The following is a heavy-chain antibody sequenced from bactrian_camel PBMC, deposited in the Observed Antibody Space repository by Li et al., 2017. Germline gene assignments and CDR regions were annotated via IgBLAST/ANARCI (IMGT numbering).Heavy chain of an antibody. CDR1: GITFSSC. CDR2: MYTGGGT. Sequence: HVQLVESGGGSVQAGGSLTLSCAVSGITFSSCIGWFRQAPGKEREGVASMYTGGGTHYSDSVTGRFTVSRDNAKNTMFLDMNMPASDCTTYAWIVRGYCGQGTQVTVS. V-gene: IGHV3S1*01. D-gene: IGHD1*01. J-gene: IGHJ4*01. CDR3: VRGY.